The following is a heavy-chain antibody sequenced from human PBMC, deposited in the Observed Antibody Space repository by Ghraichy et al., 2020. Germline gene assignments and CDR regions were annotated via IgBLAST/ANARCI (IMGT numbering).Heavy chain of an antibody. CDR3: AKDGGYCSSTSCRPHFDY. CDR2: ISWDGGST. Sequence: GSLRLSCAASGFTIDDYTMHWVRQAPGKGLEWVSLISWDGGSTYYADSVKGRFTISRDNSKNSLYLQMNSLRTEDTALYYCAKDGGYCSSTSCRPHFDYWGQGTLVTVSS. J-gene: IGHJ4*02. V-gene: IGHV3-43*01. D-gene: IGHD2-2*01. CDR1: GFTIDDYT.